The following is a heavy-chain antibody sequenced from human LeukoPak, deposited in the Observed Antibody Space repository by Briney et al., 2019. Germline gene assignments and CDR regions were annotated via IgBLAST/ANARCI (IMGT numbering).Heavy chain of an antibody. D-gene: IGHD3-10*01. CDR2: INPNNGDT. Sequence: ASVKVSGKASGYSFTGYYMHWVRQAPGQGLEWMGCINPNNGDTKYAQRFQGRVTMTRDTSIGTAYMELNRLRSDDTAVYYCARDLGEARGWFGGNPWGQGTLVTVSS. CDR1: GYSFTGYY. J-gene: IGHJ5*02. V-gene: IGHV1-2*02. CDR3: ARDLGEARGWFGGNP.